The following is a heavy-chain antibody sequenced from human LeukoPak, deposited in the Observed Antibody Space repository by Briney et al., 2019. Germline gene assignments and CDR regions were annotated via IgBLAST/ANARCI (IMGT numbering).Heavy chain of an antibody. CDR2: IYYSGST. Sequence: PSETLSLTCTVSGGSISSYYWSWIRQPPGKGLEWIGYIYYSGSTNYNPSLKSRVTISVDTSKNQFSLKLSSVTAADTAVYYCAREGRYCSSTSCFDNWFDPWGQGTLVTVSS. V-gene: IGHV4-59*01. D-gene: IGHD2-2*01. CDR3: AREGRYCSSTSCFDNWFDP. J-gene: IGHJ5*02. CDR1: GGSISSYY.